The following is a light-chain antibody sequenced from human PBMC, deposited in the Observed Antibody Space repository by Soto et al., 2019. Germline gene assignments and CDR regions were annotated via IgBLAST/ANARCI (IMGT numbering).Light chain of an antibody. CDR2: KAS. V-gene: IGKV1-5*03. J-gene: IGKJ1*01. CDR3: QQYNSYPWT. CDR1: QSISSW. Sequence: DIQMTQSPSTLSASVGDRVTITCRASQSISSWLAWYQQKPGKAPKLLIYKASSLESGVPSRFSGSGSGTEFTLTISRLQPDDFATYYCQQYNSYPWTFGQGTKVEI.